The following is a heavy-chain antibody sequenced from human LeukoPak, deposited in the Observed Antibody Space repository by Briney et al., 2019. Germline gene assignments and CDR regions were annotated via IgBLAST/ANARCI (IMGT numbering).Heavy chain of an antibody. CDR3: ARGGLWFGEFLDY. CDR2: INPNSGGT. Sequence: ASVKVSCKASGYTFISYAVQWVRQAPGQGLEWMGWINPNSGGTNYAQKFQGRVTMTRDTSISTAYMELSRLRSDDTAVYYCARGGLWFGEFLDYWGQGTLVTVSS. V-gene: IGHV1-2*02. J-gene: IGHJ4*02. CDR1: GYTFISYA. D-gene: IGHD3-10*01.